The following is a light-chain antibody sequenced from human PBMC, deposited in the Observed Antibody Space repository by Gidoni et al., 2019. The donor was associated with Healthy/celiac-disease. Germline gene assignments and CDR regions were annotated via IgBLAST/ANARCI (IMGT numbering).Light chain of an antibody. V-gene: IGKV3-15*01. J-gene: IGKJ3*01. CDR1: QSVSSN. CDR2: GAS. Sequence: EIVMTQSPATLSVSPGERATLSYRASQSVSSNLAWYQQKPGQAPRLLIYGASTRATGIPARFSGSGSGTEFTLTISSLQSEDFAVYYCQQYNNWPHLFTFGPGTKVDIK. CDR3: QQYNNWPHLFT.